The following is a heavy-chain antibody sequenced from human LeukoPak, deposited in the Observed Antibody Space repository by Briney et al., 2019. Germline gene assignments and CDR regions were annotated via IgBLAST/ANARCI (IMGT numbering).Heavy chain of an antibody. V-gene: IGHV3-30*18. CDR3: AKDHYDYIRGTYEFDY. CDR2: ISYDGSNK. J-gene: IGHJ4*02. CDR1: GSTFSSYG. D-gene: IGHD3-16*01. Sequence: GGSLRLSCAASGSTFSSYGVHWVRQAPGKGLEWVAVISYDGSNKFYADSVKGRFTISRDNSKNTLYMQMNSLRAEDTAVYYCAKDHYDYIRGTYEFDYWGQGTLVTVSS.